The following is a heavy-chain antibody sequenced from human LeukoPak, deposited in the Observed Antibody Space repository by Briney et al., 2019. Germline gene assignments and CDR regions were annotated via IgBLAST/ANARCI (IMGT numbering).Heavy chain of an antibody. Sequence: ASVKFSCKASGYTFTGYYVHWVRQAPGQGLGWMGWINPNSGGTSYAQKFQGRVTMTRDTSISTAYMELSRLRFDDTAVYYCAREFFGLDPLHFDYWGQGTLVTVSS. D-gene: IGHD3-10*01. V-gene: IGHV1-2*02. CDR1: GYTFTGYY. J-gene: IGHJ4*02. CDR3: AREFFGLDPLHFDY. CDR2: INPNSGGT.